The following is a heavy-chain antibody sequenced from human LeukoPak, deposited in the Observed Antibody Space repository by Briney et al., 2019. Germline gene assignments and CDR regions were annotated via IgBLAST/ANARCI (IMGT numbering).Heavy chain of an antibody. CDR2: ISSSGSTI. Sequence: PGGSLRLSCAASGFTFSSYEMNWVRPAPGKGLEWVSYISSSGSTIYYADSVKGRFTISRDNAKNSLYLQMNSLRAEDTAVYYCARDGAYSSSWVWFDPWGQGTLVTVSS. CDR1: GFTFSSYE. J-gene: IGHJ5*02. CDR3: ARDGAYSSSWVWFDP. V-gene: IGHV3-48*03. D-gene: IGHD6-13*01.